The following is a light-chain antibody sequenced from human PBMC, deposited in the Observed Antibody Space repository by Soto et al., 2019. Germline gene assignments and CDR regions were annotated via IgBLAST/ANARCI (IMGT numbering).Light chain of an antibody. Sequence: QSARTQPASVSGSPGQSITMSCTGTSSDVGGYNYVSWYQQHPGKAPKLMIYEVSNRPSGVSNRFSGSKSGNTASLTISGLQAEDEADYYCSSYTSSTFYVFGTGTKVTVL. J-gene: IGLJ1*01. CDR3: SSYTSSTFYV. V-gene: IGLV2-14*01. CDR2: EVS. CDR1: SSDVGGYNY.